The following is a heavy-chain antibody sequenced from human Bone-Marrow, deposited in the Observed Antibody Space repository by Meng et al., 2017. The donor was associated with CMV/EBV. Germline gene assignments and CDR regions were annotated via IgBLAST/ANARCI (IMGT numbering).Heavy chain of an antibody. Sequence: GGSLRLSCAASGFTFSSYWMSWVRQAPGKGLEWVANIKQDGSEKYYVDSVKGRLTISRDNAKNSLYLQMNSLRAEDTAVYYCARDNYPALYYYGMDVWGQGPTVTGSS. CDR3: ARDNYPALYYYGMDV. J-gene: IGHJ6*01. CDR2: IKQDGSEK. V-gene: IGHV3-7*01. D-gene: IGHD1-1*01. CDR1: GFTFSSYW.